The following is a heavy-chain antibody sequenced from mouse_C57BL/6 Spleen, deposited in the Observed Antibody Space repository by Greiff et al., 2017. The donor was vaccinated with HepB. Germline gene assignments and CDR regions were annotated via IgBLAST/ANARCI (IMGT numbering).Heavy chain of an antibody. CDR3: ARELTGGFDY. CDR2: INPNNGGT. J-gene: IGHJ2*01. V-gene: IGHV1-26*01. CDR1: GYTFTDYY. Sequence: VQLQQSGPELVKPGASVKISCKASGYTFTDYYMNWVKQSHGKSLEWIGDINPNNGGTSYNQKFKGKATLTVDKSFSTAYMELRSLTSEDSAVYYCARELTGGFDYWGQGTTLTVSS. D-gene: IGHD4-1*01.